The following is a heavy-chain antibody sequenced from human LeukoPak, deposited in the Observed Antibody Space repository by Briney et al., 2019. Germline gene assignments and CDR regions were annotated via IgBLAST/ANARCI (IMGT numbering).Heavy chain of an antibody. V-gene: IGHV3-7*01. D-gene: IGHD3-16*01. Sequence: GGSLRLSCASSTFTFSTYWMSWVRQAPGKGLEWVANIKQDGSEKYYVDSVKGRFTISRDNAKKSLYLQMNSLGAEDTAVYYCAKDMFPDDYVWGSYPSTFDYWGQGTLVTVSS. CDR2: IKQDGSEK. J-gene: IGHJ4*02. CDR3: AKDMFPDDYVWGSYPSTFDY. CDR1: TFTFSTYW.